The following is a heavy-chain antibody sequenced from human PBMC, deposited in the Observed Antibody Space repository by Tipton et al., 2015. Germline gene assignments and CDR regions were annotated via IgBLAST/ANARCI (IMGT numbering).Heavy chain of an antibody. Sequence: SLRLSCAASGFTFSSYAMSWVRQAPGKGLEWVSSISNGGGGTNYADAVKGRFTISRDNSNNTVFLQMNSLRADDTAVYYCAKDPIVVVVGGTGGMGVWGQVTTVSVSS. CDR1: GFTFSSYA. CDR3: AKDPIVVVVGGTGGMGV. V-gene: IGHV3-23*01. D-gene: IGHD2-15*01. J-gene: IGHJ6*02. CDR2: ISNGGGGT.